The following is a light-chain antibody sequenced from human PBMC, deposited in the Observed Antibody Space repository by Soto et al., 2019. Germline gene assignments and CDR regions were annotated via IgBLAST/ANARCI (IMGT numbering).Light chain of an antibody. J-gene: IGLJ2*01. CDR1: SSDVGGYNY. CDR3: SSYTISSFV. V-gene: IGLV2-14*03. Sequence: QSALTQPASVSGSPGQSITISCTGTSSDVGGYNYVSWYQHHPGKAPKLMIYDVHNRPSGVSNRFSGSKSGNTASLTISGLQAEDEADYYCSSYTISSFVFGGGTKVTVL. CDR2: DVH.